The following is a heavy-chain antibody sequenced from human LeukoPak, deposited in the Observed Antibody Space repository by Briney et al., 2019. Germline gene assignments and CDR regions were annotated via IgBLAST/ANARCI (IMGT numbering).Heavy chain of an antibody. D-gene: IGHD5-18*01. Sequence: TXSXXCXVSSGSIRNSNYYWGWIRQPPGKGLEWIGEINHSGSTNYNPSLKGRVTISVETSKKQCSLKLSYVTAAGAELDXXXRGXRXYXXGPAAXXXXPWGQGXLVTVSS. CDR2: INHSGST. J-gene: IGHJ5*02. CDR1: SGSIRNSNYY. CDR3: XRGXRXYXXGPAAXXXXP. V-gene: IGHV4-39*07.